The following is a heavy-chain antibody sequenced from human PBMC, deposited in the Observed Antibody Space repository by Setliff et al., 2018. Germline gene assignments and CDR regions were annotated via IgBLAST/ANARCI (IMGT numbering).Heavy chain of an antibody. Sequence: GGSLRLSCAASGFTFSSYNMDWVRQAPGKGLEWVSYINSRSSTIFYADSVKGRFTISRDNAKNSLYLQMNGLRAEDTAVYYCAKADIVVVPAAMAFDYWGQGTLVTVSS. D-gene: IGHD2-2*01. CDR1: GFTFSSYN. V-gene: IGHV3-48*01. J-gene: IGHJ4*02. CDR2: INSRSSTI. CDR3: AKADIVVVPAAMAFDY.